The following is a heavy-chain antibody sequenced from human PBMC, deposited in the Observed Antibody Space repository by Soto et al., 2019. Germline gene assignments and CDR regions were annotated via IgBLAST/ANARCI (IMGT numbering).Heavy chain of an antibody. CDR3: ARDSNGCSGGSCYFDD. CDR2: IWYDGSDK. J-gene: IGHJ4*02. D-gene: IGHD2-15*01. CDR1: GFMFSIYG. Sequence: QVQLVESGGGVVQPGRSLRLSCAASGFMFSIYGMHWVRQAPGKGLEWVAVIWYDGSDKYYVDSVKGRFTISRDNSQNTLYLQMNNLRAEDTAVYYCARDSNGCSGGSCYFDDWGQGTLVTVSS. V-gene: IGHV3-33*01.